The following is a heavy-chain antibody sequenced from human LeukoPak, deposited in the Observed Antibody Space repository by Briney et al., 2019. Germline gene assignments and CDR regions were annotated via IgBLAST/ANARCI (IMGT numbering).Heavy chain of an antibody. D-gene: IGHD4-23*01. V-gene: IGHV4-59*08. Sequence: PSETLSLTCTVSGGSISSYYWSWIRQPPGKGLEWIGYIYYDGSTNYSPSLKSRVTISLDTSKNQFSLRLSSVTAADTAVYYCARHKYTAVAFEFWGQGTLVTVSS. CDR2: IYYDGST. CDR1: GGSISSYY. CDR3: ARHKYTAVAFEF. J-gene: IGHJ4*02.